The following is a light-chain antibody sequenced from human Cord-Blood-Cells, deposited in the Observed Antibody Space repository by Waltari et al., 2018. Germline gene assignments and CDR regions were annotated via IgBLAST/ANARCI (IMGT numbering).Light chain of an antibody. Sequence: QSALTQPASVSGSPGQSITISCTGTSSDVVGYNYVPWYQQHPGKATKLMIYDVSKRPSGVSNRFSGSKSGNTASLTISGLQAEDEADYYCSSYTSSSTWVFGGGTKLTVL. CDR2: DVS. CDR3: SSYTSSSTWV. CDR1: SSDVVGYNY. V-gene: IGLV2-14*01. J-gene: IGLJ3*02.